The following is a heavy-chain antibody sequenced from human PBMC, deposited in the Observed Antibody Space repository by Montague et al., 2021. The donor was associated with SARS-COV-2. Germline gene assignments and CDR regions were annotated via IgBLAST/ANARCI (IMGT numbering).Heavy chain of an antibody. D-gene: IGHD2-2*01. CDR2: IIWIGGTT. CDR1: GFTFNKYA. J-gene: IGHJ4*02. V-gene: IGHV3-23*01. CDR3: AKGTCSTTSCYQNLVFDY. Sequence: SLRLSWAASGFTFNKYAMTWVRQAPGKGLEWVSGIIWIGGTTIYADSVKGRFTISRDNSMNTLYLQMNSLRAEDTAVYYCAKGTCSTTSCYQNLVFDYWGQGALVPGSS.